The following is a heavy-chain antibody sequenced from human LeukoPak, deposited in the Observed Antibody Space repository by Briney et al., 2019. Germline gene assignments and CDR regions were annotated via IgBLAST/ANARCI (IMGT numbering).Heavy chain of an antibody. CDR2: ISGSGGST. Sequence: GGALRLFFAASGFTLCSYYMGWGRPAPGKGLEWVSAISGSGGSTYYADSVKGRFTISRDNSKNTLYLQMNSLRAEDTAVYYCAKGRPHWGQGTLVTVSS. V-gene: IGHV3-23*01. CDR1: GFTLCSYY. J-gene: IGHJ4*02. D-gene: IGHD6-6*01. CDR3: AKGRPH.